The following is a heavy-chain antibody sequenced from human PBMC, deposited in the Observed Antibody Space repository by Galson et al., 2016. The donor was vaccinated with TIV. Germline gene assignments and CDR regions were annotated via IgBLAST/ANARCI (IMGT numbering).Heavy chain of an antibody. Sequence: ETLSLTCSVSDGFITNYYYTWIRQPPGKGLEWIGNIYYTGSADYNPSLQSRVIISVDISKSQVSLRLSAVTAADTAVYYCARVTPAFFGVQKYYSYGMDVWGQGTTVTVSS. CDR3: ARVTPAFFGVQKYYSYGMDV. D-gene: IGHD3-16*01. CDR2: IYYTGSA. CDR1: DGFITNYY. V-gene: IGHV4-59*01. J-gene: IGHJ6*02.